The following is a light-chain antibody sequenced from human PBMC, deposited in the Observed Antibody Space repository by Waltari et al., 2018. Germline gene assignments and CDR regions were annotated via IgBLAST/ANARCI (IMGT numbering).Light chain of an antibody. CDR3: QQSYSTPYT. CDR1: QGIDNY. CDR2: AAS. J-gene: IGKJ2*01. Sequence: DIQMTQSPSSLSASVGDSITITCRASQGIDNYLAWFQQKPGNAPQSLIYAASTLQSGVPSKFSGSGFGTDFTLTINGLQPEDFATYYCQQSYSTPYTFGQGTKLEIK. V-gene: IGKV1-16*02.